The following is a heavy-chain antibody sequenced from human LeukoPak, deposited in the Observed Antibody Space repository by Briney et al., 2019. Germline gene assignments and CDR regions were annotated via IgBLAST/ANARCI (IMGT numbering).Heavy chain of an antibody. Sequence: PGGSLRLSCAASGSTFSSYAVHWVRQAPGKGLEWVTVISYDGSDKYYADSVKGRFTISRDNAKNSLYLQMNSLRAEDTAVYYCAELGITMIGGIWGKGTTVTISS. CDR2: ISYDGSDK. D-gene: IGHD3-10*02. J-gene: IGHJ6*04. CDR1: GSTFSSYA. V-gene: IGHV3-30*04. CDR3: AELGITMIGGI.